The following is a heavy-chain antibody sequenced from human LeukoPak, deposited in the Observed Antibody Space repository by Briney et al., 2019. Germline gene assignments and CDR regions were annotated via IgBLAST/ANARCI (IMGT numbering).Heavy chain of an antibody. Sequence: GGSLRLSCAASGFTFSSYAMSWVRQAPGKGLEWVSAISGSGGGTYYADSVKGRFPISRANSTNTLYLQMTSLRAADTAVYYCAKDLAYYDFWSGYYPIYFDYWGQGTLVTVSS. CDR1: GFTFSSYA. CDR2: ISGSGGGT. CDR3: AKDLAYYDFWSGYYPIYFDY. V-gene: IGHV3-23*01. D-gene: IGHD3-3*01. J-gene: IGHJ4*02.